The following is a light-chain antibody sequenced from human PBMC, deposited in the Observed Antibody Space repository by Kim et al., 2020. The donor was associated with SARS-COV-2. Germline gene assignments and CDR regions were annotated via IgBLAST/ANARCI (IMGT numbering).Light chain of an antibody. CDR2: LAS. CDR3: QQNYSTPPS. J-gene: IGKJ2*03. CDR1: QTVLYNSNNKNY. V-gene: IGKV4-1*01. Sequence: RATLNCTSSQTVLYNSNNKNYLAWCQQKPGQAPRLLIFLASIRESGVSDRFSGSGSETDFTLTISSLQAEDVAVYYCQQNYSTPPSFGQGTKLEI.